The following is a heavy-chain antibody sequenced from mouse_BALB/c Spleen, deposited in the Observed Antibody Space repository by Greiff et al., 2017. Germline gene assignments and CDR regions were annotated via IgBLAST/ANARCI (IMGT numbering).Heavy chain of an antibody. Sequence: QVQLQQSGPGLVAPSQSLSITCTVSGFSFTSYGVSWVRQPPGKGLEWLGVIWGDGSTNYHSALISRLSISKDNSKSQVFLKLTSLQTDDTATYYCAKERGVYAMDYWGQGTSVTVSS. V-gene: IGHV2-3*01. J-gene: IGHJ4*01. CDR3: AKERGVYAMDY. CDR1: GFSFTSYG. CDR2: IWGDGST.